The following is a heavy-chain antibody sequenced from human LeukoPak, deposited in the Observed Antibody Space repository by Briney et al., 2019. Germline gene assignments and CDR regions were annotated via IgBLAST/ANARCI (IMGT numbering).Heavy chain of an antibody. CDR2: IYYSGTT. V-gene: IGHV4-39*01. CDR3: ARHSSRSHPNFDY. D-gene: IGHD2/OR15-2a*01. J-gene: IGHJ4*02. Sequence: SETLSLTYTVSGGSISSSNYYWGWIRQPPGMGLEWIGSIYYSGTTYYNPSLESRVTVSVDTSKNQFSLKLSSVTAADTAVYYCARHSSRSHPNFDYWGQGTLVTVSS. CDR1: GGSISSSNYY.